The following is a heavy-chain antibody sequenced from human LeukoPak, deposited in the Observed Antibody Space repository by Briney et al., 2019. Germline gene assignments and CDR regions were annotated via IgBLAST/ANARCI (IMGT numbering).Heavy chain of an antibody. CDR3: ARGRGYSYGEIPYYFDY. CDR1: GFTFSSYD. Sequence: GGSLRLSCAASGFTFSSYDMHWVSQATGKGLEWVSAIGTAGDTYYPGSVKGRFTISRENAKNSLYLQMNSLRAGDTAVYYCARGRGYSYGEIPYYFDYWGQGTLVTVSS. J-gene: IGHJ4*02. CDR2: IGTAGDT. V-gene: IGHV3-13*01. D-gene: IGHD5-18*01.